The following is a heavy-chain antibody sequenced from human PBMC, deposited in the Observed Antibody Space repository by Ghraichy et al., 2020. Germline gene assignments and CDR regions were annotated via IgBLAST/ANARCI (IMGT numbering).Heavy chain of an antibody. D-gene: IGHD2-2*01. CDR1: GFSFNTFA. J-gene: IGHJ4*02. CDR2: ISYDGRNK. CDR3: ARDYSVYSVAPAGMGFFYFDH. V-gene: IGHV3-30*04. Sequence: GGSLRLSCAASGFSFNTFARNWVRQAPGKGLEWVSVISYDGRNKNYADSVKGRFTISRDNSKKTLYLQMNSLRADDTAVYYCARDYSVYSVAPAGMGFFYFDHWGQGTLVAASS.